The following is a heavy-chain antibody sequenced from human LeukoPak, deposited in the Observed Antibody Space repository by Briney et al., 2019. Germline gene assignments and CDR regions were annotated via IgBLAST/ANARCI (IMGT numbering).Heavy chain of an antibody. V-gene: IGHV1-18*01. Sequence: XSVKVSCKTSGYTFTSYGISWVRQAPGQGREWMGLMSAYNGNTSYAQKFQGRVNMTRNTSTTTAYMELRSLRYDDTAVYSCAKKKYCPGGICYHSHFDSWGQGTLVAVSS. CDR1: GYTFTSYG. D-gene: IGHD2-8*02. J-gene: IGHJ4*02. CDR3: AKKKYCPGGICYHSHFDS. CDR2: MSAYNGNT.